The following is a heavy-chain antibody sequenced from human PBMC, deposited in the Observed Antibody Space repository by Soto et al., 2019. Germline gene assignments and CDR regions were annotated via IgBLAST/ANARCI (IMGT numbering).Heavy chain of an antibody. Sequence: PSETLSLTCTVSGDSVTRSGNFWTWIRQLPGKGLEWIGYIYYSGRASYNPAFKSGVIISTDASKNRFALNLTAVTAADTAVYYFARGTILRGPGYYYAMDVWGQGTTVTVSS. CDR2: IYYSGRA. D-gene: IGHD3-10*01. J-gene: IGHJ6*02. CDR3: ARGTILRGPGYYYAMDV. CDR1: GDSVTRSGNF. V-gene: IGHV4-31*02.